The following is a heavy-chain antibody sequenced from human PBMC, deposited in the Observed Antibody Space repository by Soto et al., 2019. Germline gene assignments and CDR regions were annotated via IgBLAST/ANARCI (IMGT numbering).Heavy chain of an antibody. V-gene: IGHV1-69*13. CDR2: IIPIFGTA. Sequence: GASVKVSCKASGGTFSSYAISWVRQAPGQGLEWMGGIIPIFGTANYAQKFQGRVTITADESTSTAYMELSSLRSEDTAVYYCVMGIYYYDSSGYSNDAFDIWGQGTMVTVSS. CDR1: GGTFSSYA. J-gene: IGHJ3*02. CDR3: VMGIYYYDSSGYSNDAFDI. D-gene: IGHD3-22*01.